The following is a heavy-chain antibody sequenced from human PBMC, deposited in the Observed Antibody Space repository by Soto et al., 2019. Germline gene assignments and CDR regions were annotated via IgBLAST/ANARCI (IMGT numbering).Heavy chain of an antibody. CDR3: AKHGSGSSFSRGGMDV. Sequence: PGGSLRLSCAASGFTFSSYAMSWVRQAPGKGLEWVSAISGSGGSTYYADSVKGRFTISRDNSKNTLYLQMNSLRAEDTAVYYCAKHGSGSSFSRGGMDVWGQGTTVTVS. CDR1: GFTFSSYA. V-gene: IGHV3-23*01. J-gene: IGHJ6*02. CDR2: ISGSGGST. D-gene: IGHD6-6*01.